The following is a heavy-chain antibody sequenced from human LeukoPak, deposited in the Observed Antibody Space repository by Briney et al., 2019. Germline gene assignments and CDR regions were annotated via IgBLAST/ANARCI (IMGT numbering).Heavy chain of an antibody. Sequence: GASVKVSCKASGYTFTDYYTHWVRQAPGQGLEWMGWINPNSFGTNYAQKFQDRVTMTRDTSISTAYMELSRLRSDDTAIYYCARDSATLPGSYFDYWGQGTLVTVSS. CDR3: ARDSATLPGSYFDY. D-gene: IGHD2-15*01. J-gene: IGHJ4*02. CDR2: INPNSFGT. CDR1: GYTFTDYY. V-gene: IGHV1-2*02.